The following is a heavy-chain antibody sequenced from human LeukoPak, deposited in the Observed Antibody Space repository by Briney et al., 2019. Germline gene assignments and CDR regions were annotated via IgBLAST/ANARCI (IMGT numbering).Heavy chain of an antibody. Sequence: GESLKISCKGSGYSFTSYWIGWVRPMPGKGLEWMGIIYPGDSDTRYSPSFQGQVTISADKSISTAYLQWSSLKASDTAMYYCARLGLDIVVVPAATRPYYYGMDVWGQGTTVTVSS. V-gene: IGHV5-51*01. CDR2: IYPGDSDT. CDR1: GYSFTSYW. D-gene: IGHD2-2*03. CDR3: ARLGLDIVVVPAATRPYYYGMDV. J-gene: IGHJ6*02.